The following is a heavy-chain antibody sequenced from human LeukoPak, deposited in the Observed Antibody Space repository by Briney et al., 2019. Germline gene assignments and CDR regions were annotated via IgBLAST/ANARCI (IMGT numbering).Heavy chain of an antibody. CDR3: ARASGSSWYERRLRAYYYYMDV. CDR2: IDYSGST. J-gene: IGHJ6*03. CDR1: GGSIISTTYY. D-gene: IGHD6-13*01. V-gene: IGHV4-39*07. Sequence: PSETLSLTCTVSGGSIISTTYYWGWIRQPPGEGLEWIGSIDYSGSTYYNPSLKSRVTISVDTSKNQFSLNLSSVTAADTAVYSCARASGSSWYERRLRAYYYYMDVWGKGTTVTVSS.